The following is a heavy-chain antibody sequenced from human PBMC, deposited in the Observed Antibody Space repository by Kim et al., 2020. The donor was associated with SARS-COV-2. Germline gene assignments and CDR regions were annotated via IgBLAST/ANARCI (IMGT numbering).Heavy chain of an antibody. J-gene: IGHJ4*02. CDR1: GFTFSNYA. D-gene: IGHD3-10*01. V-gene: IGHV3-23*01. Sequence: GGSLRLSCVVSGFTFSNYAMSWVRQAPGKGLEWVSTISGNGGNTYFVESVKGRFTISRDNSKNTLYLQMNSLRAEDTAVYYCAKSYIGTFRGFDCWGQVILVTLS. CDR3: AKSYIGTFRGFDC. CDR2: ISGNGGNT.